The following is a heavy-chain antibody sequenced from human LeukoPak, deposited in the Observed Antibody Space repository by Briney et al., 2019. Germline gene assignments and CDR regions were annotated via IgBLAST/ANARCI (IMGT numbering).Heavy chain of an antibody. CDR3: AREVENGYSSSWYLDY. D-gene: IGHD6-13*01. J-gene: IGHJ4*02. CDR1: GYTFTGYY. CDR2: INPNSGGT. V-gene: IGHV1-2*02. Sequence: ASVKVSCKASGYTFTGYYMHWVRQAPGQGLEWMGWINPNSGGTNYAQKFQGRVTMTRDTSISTAYMELSRLRSDDTAVYYCAREVENGYSSSWYLDYWGQGTLVTVSS.